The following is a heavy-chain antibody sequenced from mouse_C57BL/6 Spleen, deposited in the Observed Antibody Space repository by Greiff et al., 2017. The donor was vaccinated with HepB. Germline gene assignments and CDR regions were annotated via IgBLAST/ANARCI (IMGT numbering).Heavy chain of an antibody. D-gene: IGHD2-5*01. V-gene: IGHV5-6*01. CDR2: ISSGGSYT. CDR3: ARRGYSNFFAY. CDR1: GFTFSSYG. Sequence: DVQLVESGGDLVKPGGSLKLSCAASGFTFSSYGMSWVRQTPDKRLEWVATISSGGSYTYYPDSVKGRFTISRDNAKNTLYLQMSSLKSEDTAMYYCARRGYSNFFAYWGQGTLVTVSA. J-gene: IGHJ3*01.